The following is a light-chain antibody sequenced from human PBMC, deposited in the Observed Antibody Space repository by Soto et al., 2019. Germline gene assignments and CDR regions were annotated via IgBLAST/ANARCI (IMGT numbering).Light chain of an antibody. J-gene: IGKJ1*01. Sequence: DIPVSQSPSTLSGSVRDRVAITCRASQTISSWLAWYQQKPGKAPKLLIYKASTLKSGVPSRFSGSGSGTEFTLTISSLQPDAFATYYCQHYKSYSEAFGQGAKV. CDR1: QTISSW. CDR2: KAS. V-gene: IGKV1-5*03. CDR3: QHYKSYSEA.